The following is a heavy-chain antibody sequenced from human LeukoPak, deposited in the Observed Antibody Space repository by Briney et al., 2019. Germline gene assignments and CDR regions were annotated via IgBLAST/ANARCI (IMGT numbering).Heavy chain of an antibody. CDR2: INPTGGST. D-gene: IGHD2-8*02. CDR3: ARYTGGFDY. CDR1: GYTFTSYY. Sequence: ASVKVSCKASGYTFTSYYMHWVRQAPGQGLEWMGRINPTGGSTSYAQRFQGRVTMTRDTSTSTVYMELSSLRSEDTAVYHCARYTGGFDYWGQGTLVTVSS. J-gene: IGHJ4*02. V-gene: IGHV1-46*01.